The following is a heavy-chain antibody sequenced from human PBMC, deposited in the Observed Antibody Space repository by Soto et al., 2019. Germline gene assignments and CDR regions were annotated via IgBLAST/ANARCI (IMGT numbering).Heavy chain of an antibody. CDR1: GFTFSSYS. CDR3: ARGYDSSGYYSDDFDY. Sequence: GGSLRLSCAAYGFTFSSYSMNWVRQAPGKGLEWVSSISSSSSYIYYADSVKGRFTISRDNAKNSLYLQMNSLRAEDTAVYYCARGYDSSGYYSDDFDYWGQGTLVTVS. CDR2: ISSSSSYI. D-gene: IGHD3-22*01. J-gene: IGHJ4*02. V-gene: IGHV3-21*01.